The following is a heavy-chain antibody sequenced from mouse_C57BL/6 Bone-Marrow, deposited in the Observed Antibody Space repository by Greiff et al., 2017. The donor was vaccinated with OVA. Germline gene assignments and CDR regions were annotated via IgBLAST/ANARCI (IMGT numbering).Heavy chain of an antibody. D-gene: IGHD2-4*01. J-gene: IGHJ4*01. CDR3: ARSPLYYDYDEGYAMDY. Sequence: QVQLQQSGAELARPGASVKMSCKASGYTFTSYTMHWVKQRPGQGLEWIGYINPSSGYTKYNQKFKDKATLTADKSSSTAYMQLSSLTSEDSAVYYCARSPLYYDYDEGYAMDYWGQGTSVTVSS. V-gene: IGHV1-4*01. CDR2: INPSSGYT. CDR1: GYTFTSYT.